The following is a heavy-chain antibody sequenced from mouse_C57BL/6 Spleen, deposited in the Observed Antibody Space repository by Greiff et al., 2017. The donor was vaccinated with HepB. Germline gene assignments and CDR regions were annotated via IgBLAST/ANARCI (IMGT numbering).Heavy chain of an antibody. D-gene: IGHD2-5*01. CDR2: INPSNGGT. CDR1: GYTFTSYW. V-gene: IGHV1-53*01. Sequence: VQLQQSGTELVKPGASVKLSCKASGYTFTSYWMHWVKQRPGQGLEWIGNINPSNGGTNYNEKFKSKATLTVDKSSSTAYMQLSSLTSEDSAVYYCARWGVTHYYAMDYWGQGTSVTVSS. CDR3: ARWGVTHYYAMDY. J-gene: IGHJ4*01.